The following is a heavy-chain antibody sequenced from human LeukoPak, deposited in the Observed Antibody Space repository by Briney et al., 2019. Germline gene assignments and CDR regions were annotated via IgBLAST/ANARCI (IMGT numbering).Heavy chain of an antibody. CDR1: GYTFTGYY. CDR3: ARDLPVGLRDDPGY. D-gene: IGHD1-26*01. J-gene: IGHJ3*01. V-gene: IGHV1-2*02. CDR2: INPNSGGT. Sequence: EASVKVSCKASGYTFTGYYMHWVRQAPGQGLEWMGWINPNSGGTNYAQKFQGRVTMTRDTSISTAYMELSRLRSDDTAVYYCARDLPVGLRDDPGYWGQGTMVTVSS.